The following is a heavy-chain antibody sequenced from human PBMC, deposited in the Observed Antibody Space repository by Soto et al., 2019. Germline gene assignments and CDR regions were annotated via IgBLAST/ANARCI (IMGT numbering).Heavy chain of an antibody. V-gene: IGHV3-64D*06. J-gene: IGHJ4*02. Sequence: PGGSLRLSCSASGFTFSIYAMHWVRPAPGKGLEYVSGISNNGGNTYYADSVKGRFTISRENSKNALYLQMSSLRAEDTAVYYCVKSQRLIAAADSQDWGQGTLVTVSS. CDR3: VKSQRLIAAADSQD. CDR2: ISNNGGNT. D-gene: IGHD6-13*01. CDR1: GFTFSIYA.